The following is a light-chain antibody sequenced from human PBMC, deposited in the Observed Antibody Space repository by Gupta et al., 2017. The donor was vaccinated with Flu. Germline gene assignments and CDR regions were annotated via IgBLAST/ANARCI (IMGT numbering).Light chain of an antibody. V-gene: IGLV1-51*02. CDR1: YSNIGHNY. CDR3: ETWDSSLSAWV. Sequence: SVLTQPPSVSAAPGQKVTISCSGIYSNIGHNYVCWYQHLPGTAPKLLIYEDNKRPSGIPGRFSGSKSGTSATLSITGLQTGDEADYYCETWDSSLSAWVFGDGTKLTVL. J-gene: IGLJ3*02. CDR2: EDN.